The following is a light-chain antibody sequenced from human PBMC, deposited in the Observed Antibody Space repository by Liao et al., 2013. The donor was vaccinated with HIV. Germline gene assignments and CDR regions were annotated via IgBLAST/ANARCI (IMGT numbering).Light chain of an antibody. V-gene: IGLV3-27*01. J-gene: IGLJ2*01. CDR2: KDS. CDR3: QAWDNSTFVV. CDR1: VLAKKY. Sequence: SYELTQPSSVSVSPGQTAKITCSGNVLAKKYARWLQQKPGQAPVVVIYKDSERSSGIPERFFGSSSGTTVTLTISGAQVDDEADYYCQAWDNSTFVVFGGGTKLTVL.